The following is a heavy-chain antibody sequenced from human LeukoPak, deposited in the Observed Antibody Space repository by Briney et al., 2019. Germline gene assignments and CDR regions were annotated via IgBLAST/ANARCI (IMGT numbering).Heavy chain of an antibody. CDR3: VRGVRAFGRANFDY. Sequence: SETLSLTCAVYGGSFSGYYWSWIRQPPGKGLEWIGYIYYSGSTNYNPSLKSRVTISVDTSKNQFSLKLSSVTAADTAVYYCVRGVRAFGRANFDYWGQGTLVTVSS. CDR2: IYYSGST. D-gene: IGHD3-10*01. J-gene: IGHJ4*02. CDR1: GGSFSGYY. V-gene: IGHV4-59*08.